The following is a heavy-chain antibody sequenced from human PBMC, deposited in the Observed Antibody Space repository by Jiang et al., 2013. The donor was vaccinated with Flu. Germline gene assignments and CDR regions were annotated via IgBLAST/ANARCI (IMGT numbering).Heavy chain of an antibody. J-gene: IGHJ6*02. CDR3: AKLRERYYYYYGMDV. V-gene: IGHV3-23*01. Sequence: YAMSWVRQAPGKGLEWVSAISGSGGSTYYADSVKGRFTISRDNSKNTLYLQMNSLRAEDTAVYYCAKLRERYYYYYGMDVWGQGTTVTVSS. D-gene: IGHD1-26*01. CDR1: YA. CDR2: ISGSGGST.